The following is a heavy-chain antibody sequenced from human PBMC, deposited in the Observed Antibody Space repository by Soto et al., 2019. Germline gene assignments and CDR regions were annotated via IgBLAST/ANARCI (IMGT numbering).Heavy chain of an antibody. Sequence: ASVKVSCKASGYTFTSYGISWVRQAPGQGLEWMGWISAYNGNTNYAQKLQGRVTMTTDTSTSTAYMELRSLRSDDTAVYYCASNVDTAMVGDDHGIEVWGQATTVNVSS. CDR2: ISAYNGNT. CDR3: ASNVDTAMVGDDHGIEV. CDR1: GYTFTSYG. J-gene: IGHJ6*01. V-gene: IGHV1-18*04. D-gene: IGHD5-18*01.